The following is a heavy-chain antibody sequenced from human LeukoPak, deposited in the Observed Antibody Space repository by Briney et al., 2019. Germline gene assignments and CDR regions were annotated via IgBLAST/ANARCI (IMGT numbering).Heavy chain of an antibody. Sequence: GASVNVSCKASGYTFTSYAIHWVRQAPGQRLEWMGWINTGNGNTKYSQKFQGRVTITRDTSASTAYMELSSLKSEDTAVYYCARDYDSSVSYWGQGTLVTVSS. CDR1: GYTFTSYA. CDR3: ARDYDSSVSY. CDR2: INTGNGNT. D-gene: IGHD3-22*01. J-gene: IGHJ4*02. V-gene: IGHV1-3*04.